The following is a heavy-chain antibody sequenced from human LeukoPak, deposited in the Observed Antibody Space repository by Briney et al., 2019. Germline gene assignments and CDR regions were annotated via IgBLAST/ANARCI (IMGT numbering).Heavy chain of an antibody. D-gene: IGHD4-17*01. J-gene: IGHJ4*02. Sequence: GGSLRLSCAASGFTFSDYYMSWIRQAPGKGLEWVSVIFSGGSTYYADSVKGRFTISRDNSKNTLYLQMNSLRAEDTAVYYCARDDYGQFDYWGQGTLVTVSS. CDR2: IFSGGST. V-gene: IGHV3-53*01. CDR1: GFTFSDYY. CDR3: ARDDYGQFDY.